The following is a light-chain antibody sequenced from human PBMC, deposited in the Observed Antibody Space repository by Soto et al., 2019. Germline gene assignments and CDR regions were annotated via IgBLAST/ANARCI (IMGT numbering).Light chain of an antibody. Sequence: EIVLTQSPATLSLSPGERATLSCRASQSVSIYLAWYQHRPSQAPRLLIYDASNRATGIPARFSGSGSGTDFTLTISSLEPEDFAVYYCQHRYSWPLTFGGGTRVEIK. V-gene: IGKV3-11*01. CDR3: QHRYSWPLT. CDR2: DAS. J-gene: IGKJ4*01. CDR1: QSVSIY.